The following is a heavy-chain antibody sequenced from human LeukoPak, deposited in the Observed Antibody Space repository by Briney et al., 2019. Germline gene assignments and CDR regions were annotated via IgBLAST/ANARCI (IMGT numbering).Heavy chain of an antibody. CDR1: GGSISSYY. CDR3: ARDTYGDWYFDL. J-gene: IGHJ2*01. V-gene: IGHV4-59*01. D-gene: IGHD3-10*01. Sequence: SGTLSLTCTVSGGSISSYYWSWIRQPPGKGLEWIGYIYYSGSANYNPSLKSRVTISVDTSKNQFSLKLSSVTAADTAVYYCARDTYGDWYFDLWGRGTLVTVSS. CDR2: IYYSGSA.